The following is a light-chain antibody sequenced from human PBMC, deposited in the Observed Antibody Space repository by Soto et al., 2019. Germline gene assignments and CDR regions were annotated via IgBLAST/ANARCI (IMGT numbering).Light chain of an antibody. V-gene: IGLV2-8*01. CDR1: SSDVGGYNY. J-gene: IGLJ2*01. CDR3: RSYAGSNKVV. Sequence: QSVLTQAPSASGSHGQSVTISCTGTSSDVGGYNYVSWYQQHPGKAPKLMIYEVSKRPSGVPDRFSGSKSGNTASLTVSGLQAEDEADYYCRSYAGSNKVVFGGGTKVTVL. CDR2: EVS.